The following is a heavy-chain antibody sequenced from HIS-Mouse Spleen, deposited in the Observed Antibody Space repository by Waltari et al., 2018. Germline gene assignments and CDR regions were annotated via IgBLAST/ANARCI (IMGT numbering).Heavy chain of an antibody. CDR2: IYYSGRT. V-gene: IGHV4-39*07. CDR1: GGSISSSSYY. J-gene: IGHJ5*02. CDR3: ARDWELLWFDP. D-gene: IGHD1-26*01. Sequence: QLQLQESGPGLVKPSETLSLTCTVSGGSISSSSYYWGWIRQPPGKGLEWIGSIYYSGRTYYNPSLKSRVTISVDTSKNQFSLKLSSVTAADTAVYYCARDWELLWFDPWGQGTLVTVSS.